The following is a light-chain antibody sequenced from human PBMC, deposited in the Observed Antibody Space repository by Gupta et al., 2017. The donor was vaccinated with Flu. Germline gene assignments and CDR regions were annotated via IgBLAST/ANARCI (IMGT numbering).Light chain of an antibody. Sequence: QSALTQPRSVSGSPGQSVTISCLGTSSDVGGYNYVSWYQPHPGKAPNLMIYDVTKRPSRVPDRFSGSKSGNTASLTISGLQAEDEADYYCCSYAGSPPYVFGTGTKVTVL. CDR3: CSYAGSPPYV. CDR2: DVT. J-gene: IGLJ1*01. V-gene: IGLV2-11*01. CDR1: SSDVGGYNY.